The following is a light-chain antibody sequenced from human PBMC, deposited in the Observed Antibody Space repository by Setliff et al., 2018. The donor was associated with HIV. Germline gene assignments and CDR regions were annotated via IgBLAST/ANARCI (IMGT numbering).Light chain of an antibody. CDR3: SSYGGSDNLAI. V-gene: IGLV2-8*01. J-gene: IGLJ2*01. Sequence: QSVLAQPPSASGCLGQSVTISCTGTRNDVGRYNFVSWYRQYPGKAPKLLIYEVNKRPSGVPDRFSGSKSGNTASLTVSGLQVEDEADYYCSSYGGSDNLAIFGGG. CDR1: RNDVGRYNF. CDR2: EVN.